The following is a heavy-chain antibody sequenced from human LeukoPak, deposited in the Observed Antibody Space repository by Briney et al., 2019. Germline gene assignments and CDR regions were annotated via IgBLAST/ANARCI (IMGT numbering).Heavy chain of an antibody. V-gene: IGHV1-46*01. Sequence: ASVKVSCKASGYTFTSYYMHWVRQAPGQGLEWMGIINPSGGSTSHAQKFQGRVTMTRDTSTSTVYMELSSLRSEDTAVYYCARGELRPQRALTHNWFDPWGQGTLVTVSS. D-gene: IGHD3-10*01. J-gene: IGHJ5*02. CDR2: INPSGGST. CDR3: ARGELRPQRALTHNWFDP. CDR1: GYTFTSYY.